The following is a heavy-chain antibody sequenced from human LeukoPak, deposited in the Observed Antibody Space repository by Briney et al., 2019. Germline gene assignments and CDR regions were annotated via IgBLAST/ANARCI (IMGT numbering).Heavy chain of an antibody. CDR2: ISAYNGNT. J-gene: IGHJ4*02. D-gene: IGHD5-12*01. CDR3: ARTQGYSGYDYGGRDY. V-gene: IGHV1-18*04. Sequence: ASVKVSCKASRYTFTGYYIHWVRQAPGQGLEWMGWISAYNGNTNYAQKLQGRVTMTTDTSTSTAYMELRSLRSDDTAVYYCARTQGYSGYDYGGRDYWGQGTLVTVSS. CDR1: RYTFTGYY.